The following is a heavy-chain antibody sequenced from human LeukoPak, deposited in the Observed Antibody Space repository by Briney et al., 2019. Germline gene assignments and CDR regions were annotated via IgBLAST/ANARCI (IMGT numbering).Heavy chain of an antibody. CDR3: AKWGIKQDILTGYYDY. Sequence: PGGSLRLSCAASGFTFSSYAMSWVRQAPGKGLEWVSAISGSGGSTYYADSVKGRFTISRDNSKNTLYLQMNSLRAEDTAVYYCAKWGIKQDILTGYYDYWGQGTLVTVSS. J-gene: IGHJ4*02. V-gene: IGHV3-23*01. D-gene: IGHD3-9*01. CDR2: ISGSGGST. CDR1: GFTFSSYA.